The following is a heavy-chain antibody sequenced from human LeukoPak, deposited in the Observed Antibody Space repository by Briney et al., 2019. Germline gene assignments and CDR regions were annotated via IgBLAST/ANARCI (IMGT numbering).Heavy chain of an antibody. CDR3: ARSLIAAAGRYYFDY. V-gene: IGHV4-59*08. CDR2: IYYSGST. CDR1: GGTISSYY. J-gene: IGHJ4*02. Sequence: SETLSLTCTASGGTISSYYWSWIRQPPGKGLEWIGYIYYSGSTNYNPSLKSRVTISVDTSKNQFSLKLSSVTAADTAVYYCARSLIAAAGRYYFDYWGQGTLVTVSS. D-gene: IGHD6-13*01.